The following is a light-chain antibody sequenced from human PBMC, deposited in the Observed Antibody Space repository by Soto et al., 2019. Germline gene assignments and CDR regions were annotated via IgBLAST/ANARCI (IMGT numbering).Light chain of an antibody. J-gene: IGLJ1*01. V-gene: IGLV1-40*01. CDR2: GHT. CDR3: QSFDNRLSAYV. Sequence: QAVVTQPPSVSGAPGQRVTISCTGGSSNIGAGSDVHWYQQFPGVAPKLLIFGHTNRPSGVPDRFSGSKSGTSASLAITGLQAEDEADYYCQSFDNRLSAYVFGTGTKVTVL. CDR1: SSNIGAGSD.